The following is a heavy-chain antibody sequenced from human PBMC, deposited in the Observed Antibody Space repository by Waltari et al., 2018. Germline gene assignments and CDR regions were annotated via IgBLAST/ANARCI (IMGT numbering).Heavy chain of an antibody. D-gene: IGHD2-21*02. CDR1: GGSIRLTNYY. V-gene: IGHV4-39*01. CDR3: ARHQDWVVVSATWFDP. CDR2: IYYSGNT. Sequence: QLRLQESGPGLVKPSDTLSLPCTVSGGSIRLTNYYCGWFRQPPGKGLEWIGSIYYSGNTYYNPSLKSRVTMSADTSKNQFSLKLSSVTAADTAVYYCARHQDWVVVSATWFDPWGQGTLVTVSS. J-gene: IGHJ5*02.